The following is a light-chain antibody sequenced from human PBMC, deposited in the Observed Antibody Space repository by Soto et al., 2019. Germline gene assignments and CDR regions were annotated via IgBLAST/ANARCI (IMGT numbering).Light chain of an antibody. J-gene: IGKJ4*01. Sequence: EIVMTQSPATLSVSPGERATLSCRASQSVSSNLAWYQQKPGQAPRLLIYGASTRATGIPASFSGSGSGTEFTLTISSLQSEDFAVYYCQQYGPSPLTFGGGTKVDIK. CDR2: GAS. CDR1: QSVSSN. V-gene: IGKV3-15*01. CDR3: QQYGPSPLT.